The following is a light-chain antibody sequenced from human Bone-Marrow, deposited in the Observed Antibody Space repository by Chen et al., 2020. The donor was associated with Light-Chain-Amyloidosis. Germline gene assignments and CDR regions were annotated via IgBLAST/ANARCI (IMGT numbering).Light chain of an antibody. CDR2: GSS. Sequence: EIVLTQSPGTLSLFTGEGANLSCRASQTISSNYLTWYQQKFGQAPRLLISGSSSRATGIPDRFTGSGSGTDFTLTINRLEPEDFAMYYCQQYGTSPLTFGGGTKVEIK. CDR1: QTISSNY. V-gene: IGKV3-20*01. J-gene: IGKJ4*01. CDR3: QQYGTSPLT.